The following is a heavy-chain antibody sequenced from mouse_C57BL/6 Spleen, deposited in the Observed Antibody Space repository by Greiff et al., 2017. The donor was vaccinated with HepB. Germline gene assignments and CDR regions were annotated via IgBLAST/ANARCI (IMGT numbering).Heavy chain of an antibody. D-gene: IGHD1-1*01. CDR3: ARENYYGSSPFDY. CDR1: GYTFTSYG. V-gene: IGHV1-81*01. J-gene: IGHJ2*01. Sequence: QVQLQQSGAELARPGASVKLSCKASGYTFTSYGISWVKQRTGQGLEWIGEINPRSGNTYYNEKFKGKATLTADKSSSTAYMELRSLTSEDSAVYFCARENYYGSSPFDYWGQGTTLTVSS. CDR2: INPRSGNT.